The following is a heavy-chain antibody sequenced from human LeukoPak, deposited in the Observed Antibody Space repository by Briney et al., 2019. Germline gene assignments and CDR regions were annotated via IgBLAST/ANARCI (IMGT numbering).Heavy chain of an antibody. D-gene: IGHD2-21*01. J-gene: IGHJ4*02. Sequence: GESLKISCKAAEYTFTSYWMPWVRQMPGKALQRMGIIHPGDSDTRYSPSFQGQVTISVDRSISTAYLQWSSLRASDTAMYYCARDSAGVVLWGQGTLVTVSS. CDR2: IHPGDSDT. V-gene: IGHV5-51*01. CDR3: ARDSAGVVL. CDR1: EYTFTSYW.